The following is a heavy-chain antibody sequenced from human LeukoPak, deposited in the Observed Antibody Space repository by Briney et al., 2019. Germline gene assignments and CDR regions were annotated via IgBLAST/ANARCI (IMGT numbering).Heavy chain of an antibody. CDR3: ASSYYYDSSGYYSDY. J-gene: IGHJ4*02. CDR1: GGTFSSCA. Sequence: SVKVSCKASGGTFSSCAISWVRQAPGQGLEWMGRIIPILGIANYAQKFQGRVTITADKSTSTAYMELSSLRSEDTAVYYCASSYYYDSSGYYSDYWGQGTLVTVSS. V-gene: IGHV1-69*04. D-gene: IGHD3-22*01. CDR2: IIPILGIA.